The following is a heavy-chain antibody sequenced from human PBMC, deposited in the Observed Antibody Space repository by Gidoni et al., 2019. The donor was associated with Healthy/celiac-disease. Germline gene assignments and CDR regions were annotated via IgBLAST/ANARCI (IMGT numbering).Heavy chain of an antibody. V-gene: IGHV3-13*05. CDR1: GFTFSSYD. Sequence: EVQLVESGGGLVQPGGSLRLSCAASGFTFSSYDMHWVRQATGKGLALVSAIGTACDPYYPGSVKCRFTISRENAKNSLSLQMNSLRAGDPAAHYCARAGSYYGAFYIWGQGTMVTVSS. CDR3: ARAGSYYGAFYI. D-gene: IGHD1-26*01. J-gene: IGHJ3*02. CDR2: IGTACDP.